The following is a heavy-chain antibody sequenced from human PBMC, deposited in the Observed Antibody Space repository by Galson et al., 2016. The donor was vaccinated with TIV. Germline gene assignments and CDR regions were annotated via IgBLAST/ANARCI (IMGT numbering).Heavy chain of an antibody. V-gene: IGHV3-30*02. J-gene: IGHJ6*03. CDR2: IRYDGSSK. Sequence: SLRLSCATSGFTFSNFGMHWVRQAPGKGLEWVAFIRYDGSSKYFADSVKSRFTISRDNSKNTLYLQMNSLRAEDTAVFYCAKDGDDNSFVHLFYYYMDVWGKGTTVTVSS. CDR1: GFTFSNFG. CDR3: AKDGDDNSFVHLFYYYMDV. D-gene: IGHD5-24*01.